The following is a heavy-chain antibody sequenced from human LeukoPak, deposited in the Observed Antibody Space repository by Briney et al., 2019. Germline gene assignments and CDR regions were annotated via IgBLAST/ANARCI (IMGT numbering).Heavy chain of an antibody. J-gene: IGHJ6*02. CDR2: ITGSASST. V-gene: IGHV3-23*01. D-gene: IGHD3-10*01. Sequence: GGSLRLSCAASGFTFSNHAMSWVRQAPGKGLECVSAITGSASSTYYADSVKGRFTISRDNSKNTLFLQMNSLRAEDTAVFYCARGLRGYYYCATDVWGQGTTVTVSS. CDR3: ARGLRGYYYCATDV. CDR1: GFTFSNHA.